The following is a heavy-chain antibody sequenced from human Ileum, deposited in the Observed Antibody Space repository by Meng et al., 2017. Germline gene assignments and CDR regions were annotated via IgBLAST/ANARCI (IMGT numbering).Heavy chain of an antibody. Sequence: WETLSLTCSVSGDSVSSSASSWGWIRQPPGKGLEWIANVYYTGDTSYYASLESRVTISLDTPKNQFSLKLSSVTAADTAMYYCARWVVSLQSFDMWGQGTMVTVSS. CDR3: ARWVVSLQSFDM. CDR2: VYYTGDT. J-gene: IGHJ3*02. CDR1: GDSVSSSASS. V-gene: IGHV4-39*07.